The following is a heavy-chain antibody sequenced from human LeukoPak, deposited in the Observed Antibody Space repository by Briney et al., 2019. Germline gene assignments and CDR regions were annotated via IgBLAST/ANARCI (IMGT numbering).Heavy chain of an antibody. CDR1: GGSISSYY. CDR2: IYYIGST. J-gene: IGHJ4*02. Sequence: PSETLSLTCTVSGGSISSYYWNWVRQSPGKGLEWMGHIYYIGSTIYNPSLTSRVSMSVDRSTNQFSLNVTSVTAADTAVYYCARSGGDGYNAPDFWAYYFDHWGQGTLVTVSS. V-gene: IGHV4-59*08. D-gene: IGHD5-24*01. CDR3: ARSGGDGYNAPDFWAYYFDH.